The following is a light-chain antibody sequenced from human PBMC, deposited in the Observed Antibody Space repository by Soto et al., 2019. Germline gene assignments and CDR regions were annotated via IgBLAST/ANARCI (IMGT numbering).Light chain of an antibody. CDR2: WAS. J-gene: IGKJ1*01. CDR3: QQYYNSPST. V-gene: IGKV4-1*01. CDR1: QSVNNSNKKNY. Sequence: DIVMTQSPDSLAVSLGERATINCKSSQSVNNSNKKNYLAWYQQKPGQPPKLLIYWASTRESGVPDRFSGSGSGTDFTLTISSLQTEDVAVYYCQQYYNSPSTFGQGTKVDIK.